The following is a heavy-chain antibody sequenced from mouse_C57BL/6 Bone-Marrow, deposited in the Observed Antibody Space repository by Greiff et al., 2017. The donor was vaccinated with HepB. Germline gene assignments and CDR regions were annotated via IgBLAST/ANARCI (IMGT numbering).Heavy chain of an antibody. CDR2: IYPRSGNT. D-gene: IGHD1-1*01. CDR1: GYTFTSYG. J-gene: IGHJ3*01. Sequence: VQLKQSGAELARPGASVKLSCKASGYTFTSYGISWVKQRTGQGLEWIGEIYPRSGNTYYNEKFKGKATLTADKSSSTAYMELRSLTSEDSAVYFCAKDPHYYGSSYPFPLFAYWGQGTLVTVSA. CDR3: AKDPHYYGSSYPFPLFAY. V-gene: IGHV1-81*01.